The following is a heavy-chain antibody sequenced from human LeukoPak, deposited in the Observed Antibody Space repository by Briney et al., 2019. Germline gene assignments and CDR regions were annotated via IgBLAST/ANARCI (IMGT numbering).Heavy chain of an antibody. D-gene: IGHD4-17*01. CDR1: GYTFTGYY. CDR3: ARDSPRTTVTTNWFDP. CDR2: IIPIFGTA. V-gene: IGHV1-69*13. Sequence: SVKVSCKASGYTFTGYYMHWVRQAPGQGLEWMGGIIPIFGTANYAQKFQGRVTITADESTSTAYMELSSLRSEDTAVYYCARDSPRTTVTTNWFDPWGQGTLVTVSS. J-gene: IGHJ5*02.